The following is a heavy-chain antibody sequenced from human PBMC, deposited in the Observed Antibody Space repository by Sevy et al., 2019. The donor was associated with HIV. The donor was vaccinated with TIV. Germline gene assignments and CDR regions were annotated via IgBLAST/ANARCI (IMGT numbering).Heavy chain of an antibody. CDR3: AKSWGRYEGSSWLYYYYIMDV. Sequence: GGSLRLSCAAAGFTFSRYGMHWARQAPGKGLEWVAVISNDGSDKEYAESVNGRFTVSRDNSKDTVYLQMNSLRPDDTAVYYCAKSWGRYEGSSWLYYYYIMDVWGQGTTVTVSS. V-gene: IGHV3-30*18. CDR2: ISNDGSDK. CDR1: GFTFSRYG. J-gene: IGHJ6*02. D-gene: IGHD3-16*01.